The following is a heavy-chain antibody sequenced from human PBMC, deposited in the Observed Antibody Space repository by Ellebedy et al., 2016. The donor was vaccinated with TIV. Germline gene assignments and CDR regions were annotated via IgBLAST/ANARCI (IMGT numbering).Heavy chain of an antibody. V-gene: IGHV3-7*01. Sequence: GESLKISXAASGFTFSSYWMSWVRQVPGKGLEWVANIKQDGREKYYVDSVEGRFTIARDNAKNSLYLQMNSLRAEDTAVYYCARTYQTAMVRGVISPCDYWGQGTLVTVSS. CDR3: ARTYQTAMVRGVISPCDY. D-gene: IGHD3-10*01. CDR1: GFTFSSYW. J-gene: IGHJ4*02. CDR2: IKQDGREK.